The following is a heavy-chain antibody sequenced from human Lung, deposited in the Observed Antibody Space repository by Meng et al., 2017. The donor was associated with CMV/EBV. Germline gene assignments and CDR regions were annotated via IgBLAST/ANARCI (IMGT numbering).Heavy chain of an antibody. CDR2: IHPYTGDT. J-gene: IGHJ3*01. D-gene: IGHD2-21*01. CDR3: ARVQFLETANDAFDL. CDR1: GYTFIGHY. V-gene: IGHV1-2*02. Sequence: ASVKVSCKASGYTFIGHYMHWVRQAPGQGLEWMGWIHPYTGDTNYAQKFQGRVIMTRDMSINTVYMELSRLRSDDTAVYYCARVQFLETANDAFDLWGQGTMVTVPS.